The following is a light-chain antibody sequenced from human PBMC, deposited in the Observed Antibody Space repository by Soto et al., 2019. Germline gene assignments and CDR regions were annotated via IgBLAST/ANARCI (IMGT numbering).Light chain of an antibody. J-gene: IGKJ5*01. CDR3: QQYSNWPPIT. Sequence: EIVMTQSPATLSVSPWERATLSCRASQSVSSNLAWYQQKPGQAPRLLIYGSSTRAAGIPARFSGSGSGTDFTLTISSLQSEDFAVYYCQQYSNWPPITFGQGTRLEI. CDR1: QSVSSN. V-gene: IGKV3D-15*01. CDR2: GSS.